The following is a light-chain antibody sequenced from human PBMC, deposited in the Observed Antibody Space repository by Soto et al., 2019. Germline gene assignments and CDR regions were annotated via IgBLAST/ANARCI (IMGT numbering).Light chain of an antibody. CDR3: MQGTHWPWT. V-gene: IGKV2-30*02. Sequence: DVVMTQSPLSLPVTLGQPASISCRSRQSLIHSDGSTYLNWFQQRPGQSPRRLIYEVSDRDSGVPDRFSGSGSGTDFTLKISRVEAEDVGVYYCMQGTHWPWTFGQGTEVEIK. J-gene: IGKJ1*01. CDR1: QSLIHSDGSTY. CDR2: EVS.